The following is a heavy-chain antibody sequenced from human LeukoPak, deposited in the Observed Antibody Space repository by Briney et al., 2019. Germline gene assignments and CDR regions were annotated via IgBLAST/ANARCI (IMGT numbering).Heavy chain of an antibody. CDR1: GGSISSYY. Sequence: SETLSLTCTVSGGSISSYYWSWIRQPAGKGLEWIGRIYTSGSTNYNPSLKSRVTMSVDTSKNQFSLKLSYVTAADTAVYYCARGSRWLLAFDIWGQGTMVTVSS. V-gene: IGHV4-4*07. CDR3: ARGSRWLLAFDI. J-gene: IGHJ3*02. D-gene: IGHD6-19*01. CDR2: IYTSGST.